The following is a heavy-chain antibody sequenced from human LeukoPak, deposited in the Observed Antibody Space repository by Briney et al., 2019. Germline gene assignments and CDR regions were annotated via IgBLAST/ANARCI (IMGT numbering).Heavy chain of an antibody. D-gene: IGHD2-2*01. V-gene: IGHV3-20*01. Sequence: GGSLRLSCAASGFTFDDYGMSWVRQVPGKGLEWVSGINWNGDRTAYADSVEGRFTISRDNAKNSLYLQMNSLRAEDAAFYRCARCSGTTCYEALDSWGQGTLVIVSS. J-gene: IGHJ4*02. CDR2: INWNGDRT. CDR1: GFTFDDYG. CDR3: ARCSGTTCYEALDS.